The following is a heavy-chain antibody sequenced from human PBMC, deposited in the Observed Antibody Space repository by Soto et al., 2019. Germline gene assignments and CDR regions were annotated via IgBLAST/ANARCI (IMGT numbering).Heavy chain of an antibody. J-gene: IGHJ4*02. CDR3: ATSQKGYNWNYFDH. V-gene: IGHV4-39*01. CDR1: GGSISGSYYY. CDR2: VFYTGFT. D-gene: IGHD1-20*01. Sequence: QLQLQESGPGLVKPSETLSLTCAVSGGSISGSYYYWAWLRQSPGKGPEWIGSVFYTGFTSYNPSLESRVSVSVETSKSQFSLKLSAVTAADTAVYYCATSQKGYNWNYFDHWGQGALVTVSS.